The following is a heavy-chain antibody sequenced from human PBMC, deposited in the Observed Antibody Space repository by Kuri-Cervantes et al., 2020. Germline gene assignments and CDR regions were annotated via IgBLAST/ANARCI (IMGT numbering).Heavy chain of an antibody. CDR3: ARALSPTHPGLLGRFDP. CDR1: GFTFSNYA. CDR2: ISGTGGGRT. J-gene: IGHJ5*02. V-gene: IGHV3-23*01. D-gene: IGHD2-15*01. Sequence: GESLKISCGAYGFTFSNYAMSWVRQAPGKGLEWVSAISGTGGGRTYYADSVKGRFTISRDNAKNSLYLQMNSLRAEDTAVYYCARALSPTHPGLLGRFDPWGQGTLVTVSS.